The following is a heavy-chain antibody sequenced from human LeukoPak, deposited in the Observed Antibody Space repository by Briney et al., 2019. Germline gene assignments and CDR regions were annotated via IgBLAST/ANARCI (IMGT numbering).Heavy chain of an antibody. CDR3: ARDARWLQTSHFDY. Sequence: ASVKVSCKASGGTFSSYAISWVRQAPGQGLEWMGRIIPILGIANYAQKFQGRVTITADKSTSTAYMELSSLRSEDTAVYHCARDARWLQTSHFDYWGQGTLVTVSS. J-gene: IGHJ4*02. D-gene: IGHD5-24*01. CDR2: IIPILGIA. CDR1: GGTFSSYA. V-gene: IGHV1-69*04.